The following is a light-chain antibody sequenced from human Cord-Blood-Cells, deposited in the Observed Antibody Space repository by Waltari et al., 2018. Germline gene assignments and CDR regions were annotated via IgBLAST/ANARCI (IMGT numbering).Light chain of an antibody. Sequence: DIQMTQSPSTLSASVGDRVTITCRASQSISSWLAWYQQKPGKAPNLLIYKASSLESGVPSRFSGSGSGTEFTLAICSLQPDDFATYDCQQYNSYPWTFGQGPKVEIK. V-gene: IGKV1-5*03. CDR1: QSISSW. J-gene: IGKJ1*01. CDR3: QQYNSYPWT. CDR2: KAS.